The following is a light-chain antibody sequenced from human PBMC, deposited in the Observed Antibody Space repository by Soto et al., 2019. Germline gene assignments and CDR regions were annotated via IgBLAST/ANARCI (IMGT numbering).Light chain of an antibody. CDR1: SRDVGSYNL. CDR2: EGS. V-gene: IGLV2-23*01. J-gene: IGLJ1*01. CDR3: CSYAGSSTYV. Sequence: QSALTQPASVSVPPGQSIAISCTGTSRDVGSYNLVSWYQQHPGKAPKVMIYEGSNRPSGVSDRFSGSKSGNTASLTISGLQADDEADYYCCSYAGSSTYVFGTGTKLTVL.